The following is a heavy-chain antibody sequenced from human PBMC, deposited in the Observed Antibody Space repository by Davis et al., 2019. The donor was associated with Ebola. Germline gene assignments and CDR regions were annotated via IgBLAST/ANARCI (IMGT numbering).Heavy chain of an antibody. CDR3: ARHELPMEYNWNYFSWFDP. J-gene: IGHJ5*02. Sequence: SETLSLTCAVPGGSISSSNWWSWARQPPGKGLEWIGEIYHSGSTNYNPSLKSRVTISVDKSKNQFSLKLSSVTAADTAVYYCARHELPMEYNWNYFSWFDPWGQGTLVTVSS. V-gene: IGHV4-4*02. CDR2: IYHSGST. CDR1: GGSISSSNW. D-gene: IGHD1-7*01.